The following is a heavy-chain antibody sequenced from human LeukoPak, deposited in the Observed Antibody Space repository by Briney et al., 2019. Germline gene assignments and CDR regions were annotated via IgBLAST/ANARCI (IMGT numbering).Heavy chain of an antibody. D-gene: IGHD3-22*01. CDR2: IIPILGIA. Sequence: ASVKVSCKASGGTLSSYAISWVRQAPGQGLEWMGRIIPILGIANYAQKFQGRVTITADKSTSTAYMELSSLRSEDTAVYYCALNYYDSSGYQLGYFDYWGQGTLVTVSS. J-gene: IGHJ4*02. CDR3: ALNYYDSSGYQLGYFDY. CDR1: GGTLSSYA. V-gene: IGHV1-69*04.